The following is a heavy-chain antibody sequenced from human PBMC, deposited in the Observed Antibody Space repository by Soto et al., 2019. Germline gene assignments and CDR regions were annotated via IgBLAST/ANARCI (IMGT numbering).Heavy chain of an antibody. CDR2: ISYDGSNK. CDR1: GFTFSSYG. Sequence: QGQLVESGGGVVQPGRSLRLSCAASGFTFSSYGMHWVRQAPGTGLEWVAVISYDGSNKYYADSVKGRFTISRDNSKNALYRQMSSLRAEDTAVYDCAKAMVVVSALWGYYYHYGMDVWGPGTTVTVSS. J-gene: IGHJ6*02. CDR3: AKAMVVVSALWGYYYHYGMDV. D-gene: IGHD2-2*01. V-gene: IGHV3-30*18.